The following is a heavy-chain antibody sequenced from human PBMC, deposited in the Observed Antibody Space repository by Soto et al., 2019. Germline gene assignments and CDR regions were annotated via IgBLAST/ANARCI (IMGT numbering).Heavy chain of an antibody. CDR2: FDPEDGET. CDR1: GYTLIELS. V-gene: IGHV1-24*01. CDR3: ATDPYSSRGYGMDV. Sequence: ASVKVACNVSGYTLIELSMHSVRHAPGKGLEWMGGFDPEDGETIYAQKFQGRVTMTEDTSTDTAYIELISLRSEETAVYYCATDPYSSRGYGMDVWGQGTTVSITS. J-gene: IGHJ6*02. D-gene: IGHD6-13*01.